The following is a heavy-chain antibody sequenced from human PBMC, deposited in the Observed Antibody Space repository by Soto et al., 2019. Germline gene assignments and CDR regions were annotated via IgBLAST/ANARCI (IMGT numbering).Heavy chain of an antibody. J-gene: IGHJ4*02. CDR2: IIPIFGTA. Sequence: SVKVSCKDSGGTFSSYASSWVRQAHGQGLEWMGGIIPIFGTANYAQKFQGRVTITADESTSTAYMELSSLRSEDTAVYYCARDRRNNTAMILDYWGQGTLVTVSS. V-gene: IGHV1-69*13. D-gene: IGHD5-18*01. CDR3: ARDRRNNTAMILDY. CDR1: GGTFSSYA.